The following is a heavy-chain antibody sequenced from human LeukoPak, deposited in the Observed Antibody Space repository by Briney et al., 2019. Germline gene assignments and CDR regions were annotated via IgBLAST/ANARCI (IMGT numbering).Heavy chain of an antibody. CDR3: ARAPTSYYYAMDV. CDR2: IGSSGSTR. Sequence: GGSLRLSCAASGFTFSSFEMNWVRQAPGKGLEWVSYIGSSGSTRYYADSVKGRFTISRDNAKNSLHLQMNSLRAVDTAVYYCARAPTSYYYAMDVWGQGTTVTVSS. V-gene: IGHV3-48*03. J-gene: IGHJ6*02. CDR1: GFTFSSFE.